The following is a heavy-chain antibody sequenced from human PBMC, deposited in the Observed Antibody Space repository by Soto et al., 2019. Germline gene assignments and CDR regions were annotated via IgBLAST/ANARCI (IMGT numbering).Heavy chain of an antibody. Sequence: GGSLRLSCAASGFTFSSYSMNWVRQAPGKGLEWVSYISSSSSTIYYADSVKGRFTISRDNAKSSLFLQMNSLRDEDTAVYYCASLYYYGSGSTTNWFDPWGQGTLVTVSS. J-gene: IGHJ5*02. CDR3: ASLYYYGSGSTTNWFDP. CDR1: GFTFSSYS. D-gene: IGHD3-10*01. V-gene: IGHV3-48*02. CDR2: ISSSSSTI.